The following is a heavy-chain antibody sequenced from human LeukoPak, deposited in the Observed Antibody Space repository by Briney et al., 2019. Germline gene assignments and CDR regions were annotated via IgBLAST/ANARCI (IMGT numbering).Heavy chain of an antibody. CDR2: INWNGGST. D-gene: IGHD5-12*01. Sequence: GGSLRLSCAASGFTFDDYGVSWVRQAPGKGLEWVSGINWNGGSTGYADSVKGRFTISRDSAKNSLYLQMNSLRAEDTALYYCARNYGGYDGTDYWGQGTLVTVSS. J-gene: IGHJ4*02. CDR3: ARNYGGYDGTDY. V-gene: IGHV3-20*04. CDR1: GFTFDDYG.